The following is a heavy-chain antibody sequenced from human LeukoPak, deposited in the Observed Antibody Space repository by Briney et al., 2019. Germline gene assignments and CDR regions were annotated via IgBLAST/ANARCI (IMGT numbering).Heavy chain of an antibody. Sequence: KYGESLKISCKGSGYSFTSYWIGWVRQMPGKGLEWMGIIYSGDSDTRYSPCFQGQVTISADKSTSTAYLQCSSLKASDTAIYYCARQIITDCSGGICYSYYFDYWGQGTLVTVS. V-gene: IGHV5-51*01. CDR1: GYSFTSYW. CDR2: IYSGDSDT. J-gene: IGHJ4*02. D-gene: IGHD2-15*01. CDR3: ARQIITDCSGGICYSYYFDY.